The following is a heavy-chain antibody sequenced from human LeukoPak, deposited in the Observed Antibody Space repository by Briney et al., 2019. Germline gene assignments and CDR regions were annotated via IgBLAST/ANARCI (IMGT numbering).Heavy chain of an antibody. CDR3: ARGVAVAGGPRDYYYYGMDV. D-gene: IGHD6-19*01. J-gene: IGHJ6*02. V-gene: IGHV1-69*13. Sequence: ASVKVSCKASGGTFSSYAISWVRQAPGQGLEWMGGIIPIFGTANYAQEFQGRVTITADESTSTAYMELSSLRSEDTAVYYCARGVAVAGGPRDYYYYGMDVWGQGTTVTVSS. CDR1: GGTFSSYA. CDR2: IIPIFGTA.